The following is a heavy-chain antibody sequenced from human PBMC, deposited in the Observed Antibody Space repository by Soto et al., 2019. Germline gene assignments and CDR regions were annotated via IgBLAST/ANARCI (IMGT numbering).Heavy chain of an antibody. CDR3: ARDPLTGKYYYGMDV. Sequence: ASVKVSCKASGYTFTSYAMHWVRQAPGQRLEWMGWINAGNGNTKYSQKFQGRVTITRDTSASTAYMALSSLRSEDTAAYYCARDPLTGKYYYGMDVWGQGTTVTVSS. J-gene: IGHJ6*02. CDR1: GYTFTSYA. CDR2: INAGNGNT. V-gene: IGHV1-3*01. D-gene: IGHD7-27*01.